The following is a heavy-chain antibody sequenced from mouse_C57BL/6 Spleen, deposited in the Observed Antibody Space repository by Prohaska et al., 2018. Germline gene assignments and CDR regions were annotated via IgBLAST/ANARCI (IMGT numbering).Heavy chain of an antibody. CDR2: INPNNGGT. Sequence: EVQLQQSGPELVKPGASVKISCKASVYTFTDYSMTWVKQSHGTSLECLVEINPNNGGTSYNQKVKGKATLTVEKSASTAYMEVRSLTSEDSAVYYCARHGELDYWGQGTTLTVSS. CDR3: ARHGELDY. J-gene: IGHJ2*01. CDR1: VYTFTDYS. V-gene: IGHV1-26*01.